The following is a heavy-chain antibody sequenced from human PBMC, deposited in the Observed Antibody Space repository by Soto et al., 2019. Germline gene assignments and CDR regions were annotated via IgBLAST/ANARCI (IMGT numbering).Heavy chain of an antibody. Sequence: GGSLRLSYAASGFTFNSHAMSWVRQAPGKGLEWVSAISGSGGSTYYADSVKGRFTISRDNSKNTLFLQMNSLRAEDTAVYYCAKGGRWAYYYYYMDVWGKGTTVTVYS. CDR1: GFTFNSHA. D-gene: IGHD1-26*01. CDR3: AKGGRWAYYYYYMDV. CDR2: ISGSGGST. J-gene: IGHJ6*03. V-gene: IGHV3-23*01.